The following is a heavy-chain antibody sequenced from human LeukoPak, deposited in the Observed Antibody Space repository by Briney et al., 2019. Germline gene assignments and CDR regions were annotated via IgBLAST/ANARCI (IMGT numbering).Heavy chain of an antibody. V-gene: IGHV3-23*01. CDR1: GFTFDDYA. D-gene: IGHD5-18*01. CDR2: ISGSGGST. J-gene: IGHJ5*02. CDR3: AKDPRVTNWFDP. Sequence: AGGSLRLSCAASGFTFDDYAMTWVRQAPGKGLEWVSAISGSGGSTYYADSVKGRFTISRDNSKNTLYLQMNSLRAEDTAVYYCAKDPRVTNWFDPWGQGTLVTVSS.